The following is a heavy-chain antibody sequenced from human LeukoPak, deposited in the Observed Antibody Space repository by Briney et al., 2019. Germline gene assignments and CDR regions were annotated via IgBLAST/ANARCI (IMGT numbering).Heavy chain of an antibody. CDR1: GFTFSNYW. CDR3: ASGELDSLYYFDY. J-gene: IGHJ4*02. Sequence: GESLRLSCAASGFTFSNYWMHWVRQAPGKGLVWVSRIHTDGISTTYADSVKGRFTISRDNAKNTLYLQMNSLRAEDTAVYYCASGELDSLYYFDYWGQGTLVTVSS. CDR2: IHTDGIST. D-gene: IGHD1-1*01. V-gene: IGHV3-74*01.